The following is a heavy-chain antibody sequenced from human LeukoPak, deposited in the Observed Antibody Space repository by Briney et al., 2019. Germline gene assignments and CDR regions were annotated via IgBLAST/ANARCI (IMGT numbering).Heavy chain of an antibody. J-gene: IGHJ4*02. D-gene: IGHD1-26*01. CDR1: ELTFDNYA. V-gene: IGHV3-23*01. Sequence: PGGSLRLSCAASELTFDNYAMRWVRQAPGKGLEWVSVISGSGYYSYYADSVKGRFTVSRDNSKTTLYLQMNSLRADDTAVYYCAKGGPTGSNYFDFWGQGTLVTVSS. CDR3: AKGGPTGSNYFDF. CDR2: ISGSGYYS.